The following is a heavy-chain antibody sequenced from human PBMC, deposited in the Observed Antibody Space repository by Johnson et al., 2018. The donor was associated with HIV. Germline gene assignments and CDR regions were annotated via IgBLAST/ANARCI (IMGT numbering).Heavy chain of an antibody. CDR2: IKQDGSEK. D-gene: IGHD6-13*01. J-gene: IGHJ3*02. CDR3: AMQQLANPRDAFEI. V-gene: IGHV3-7*05. CDR1: GFTFSSYW. Sequence: VQLVESGGGLVQPGGSLRLSCAASGFTFSSYWMSWVRQAPGKGLEWVANIKQDGSEKYYVASVKGRFTISRDNAKNALYLQMNSLRAEDTAVYYCAMQQLANPRDAFEIWGQGTMVTVAS.